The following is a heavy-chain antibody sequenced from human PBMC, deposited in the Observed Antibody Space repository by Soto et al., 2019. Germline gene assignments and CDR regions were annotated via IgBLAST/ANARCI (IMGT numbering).Heavy chain of an antibody. Sequence: QVQLQESGPGLVKPSETLSLTCTVSGGSISSYYWSWIRQPPGKGLEWIGYIYYSGSTNYNPSLNSPVTKGGNTSKNQFSRKGSSGTAADTAVYYCGGGGYDFYFDYWGQGTLVTVSS. CDR1: GGSISSYY. V-gene: IGHV4-59*01. J-gene: IGHJ4*02. D-gene: IGHD5-12*01. CDR3: GGGGYDFYFDY. CDR2: IYYSGST.